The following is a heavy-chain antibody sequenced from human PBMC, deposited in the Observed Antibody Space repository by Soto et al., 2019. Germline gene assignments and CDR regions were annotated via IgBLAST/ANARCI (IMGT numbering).Heavy chain of an antibody. V-gene: IGHV3-30*18. Sequence: GGSLRLSCAASGFAFSSYGMHWVRQAPGKGLEWVAVISYDGSNKYYADSVKGRFTISRDNSKNTLYLQMNSLRAEDTAVYYCAKAFLFDFWSGYDIDAFDICGQVTMVTV. CDR1: GFAFSSYG. D-gene: IGHD3-3*01. CDR3: AKAFLFDFWSGYDIDAFDI. J-gene: IGHJ3*02. CDR2: ISYDGSNK.